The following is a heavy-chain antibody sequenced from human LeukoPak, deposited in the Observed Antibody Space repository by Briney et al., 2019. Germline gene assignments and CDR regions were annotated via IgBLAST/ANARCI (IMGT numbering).Heavy chain of an antibody. V-gene: IGHV4-34*01. CDR2: INHSGNA. J-gene: IGHJ4*02. CDR1: GGSFSGYY. CDR3: ARGQGTVTTH. D-gene: IGHD4-17*01. Sequence: SETLSLTCAVSGGSFSGYYWTWIRQPPGKGLEWIGEINHSGNANYNPSLKSRVTISLDMSENHFSLKLTTVTAADTAVYYCARGQGTVTTHWGQGTLVTVSS.